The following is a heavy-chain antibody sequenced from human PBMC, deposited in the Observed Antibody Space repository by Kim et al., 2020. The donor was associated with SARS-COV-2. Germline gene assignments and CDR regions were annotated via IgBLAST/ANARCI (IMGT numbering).Heavy chain of an antibody. CDR2: IIPILGIA. D-gene: IGHD3-16*01. Sequence: ALVKVSCKASGGTFSSYTISWVRQAPGQGLEWMGRIIPILGIANYAQKFQGRVTITADKSTSTAYMELSSLRSEDTAVYYCATSGGEMATMNGGWGQGTLVTVSS. CDR1: GGTFSSYT. CDR3: ATSGGEMATMNGG. J-gene: IGHJ4*02. V-gene: IGHV1-69*02.